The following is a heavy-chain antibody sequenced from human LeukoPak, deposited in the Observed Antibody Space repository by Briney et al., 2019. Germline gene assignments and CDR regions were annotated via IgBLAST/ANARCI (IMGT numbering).Heavy chain of an antibody. D-gene: IGHD2-2*01. CDR1: GFTFSSYW. V-gene: IGHV3-23*01. CDR3: VKLVVPAATYNWFDP. J-gene: IGHJ5*02. CDR2: ISGSGGST. Sequence: GGSLRLSCAASGFTFSSYWMHWVRQAPGKGLEWVSAISGSGGSTYYADSVKGRFTISRDNSKNTLYLQMNSLRAEDTAVYYCVKLVVPAATYNWFDPWGQGTLVTVSS.